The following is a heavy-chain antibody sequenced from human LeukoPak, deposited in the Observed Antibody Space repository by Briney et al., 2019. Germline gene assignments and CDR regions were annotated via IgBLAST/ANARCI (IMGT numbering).Heavy chain of an antibody. CDR3: ARGGYYDKEAFDI. V-gene: IGHV4-4*02. J-gene: IGHJ3*02. CDR2: VHLDGTT. Sequence: PSETLSLTCGVSGGSVASTNWWTWVRQPPGKGLEWIGEVHLDGTTNYNPSLKSRVTISVDTSKNQFSLKLSSVTAADTAVYYCARGGYYDKEAFDIWGQGTMVTVSS. CDR1: GGSVASTNW. D-gene: IGHD3-22*01.